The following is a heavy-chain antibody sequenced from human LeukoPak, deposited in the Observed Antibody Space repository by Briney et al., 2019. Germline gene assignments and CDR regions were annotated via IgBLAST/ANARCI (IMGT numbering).Heavy chain of an antibody. V-gene: IGHV1-8*01. J-gene: IGHJ6*03. Sequence: GASVKVSCKASGYTFTSYDINRVRQATGQGLEWMGWMNPNSGSTGYAQKFQGRVTMTRNTSISTAYMELSSLRSEDTAVYYCARGRRLGWQKNTREVYYMDVWGKGTTVTVSS. CDR3: ARGRRLGWQKNTREVYYMDV. CDR1: GYTFTSYD. CDR2: MNPNSGST. D-gene: IGHD3-9*01.